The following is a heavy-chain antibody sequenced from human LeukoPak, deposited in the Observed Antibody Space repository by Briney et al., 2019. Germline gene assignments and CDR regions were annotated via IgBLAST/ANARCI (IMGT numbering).Heavy chain of an antibody. D-gene: IGHD3-3*01. V-gene: IGHV2-5*02. CDR3: AHRPSGLRLFDY. Sequence: SGPTLVKPTHTLTLTCTFSGFSLSTSGVGVRWIRQPPGKALEWLALIYWDDDKRYSPSLKSRLTITKDTSKNQVVLTMTNMDPVDTATYYCAHRPSGLRLFDYWGQGTLVTVSS. CDR2: IYWDDDK. CDR1: GFSLSTSGVG. J-gene: IGHJ4*02.